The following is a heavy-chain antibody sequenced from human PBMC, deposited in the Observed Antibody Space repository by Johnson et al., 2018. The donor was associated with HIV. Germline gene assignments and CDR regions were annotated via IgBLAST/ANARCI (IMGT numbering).Heavy chain of an antibody. CDR1: GFTFNHYT. J-gene: IGHJ3*02. CDR2: LPHDGTNA. V-gene: IGHV3-30-3*01. Sequence: QVQLVESGGGVVQPGRSLRLSCAASGFTFNHYTLHWVRQTPGKGLEWVALLPHDGTNAVYADSVKGRFISARENSKNTLDLQMTSLRSEDTAVYYCARVLRVGSGERAFDMWGHGTMVTVSS. D-gene: IGHD3-10*01. CDR3: ARVLRVGSGERAFDM.